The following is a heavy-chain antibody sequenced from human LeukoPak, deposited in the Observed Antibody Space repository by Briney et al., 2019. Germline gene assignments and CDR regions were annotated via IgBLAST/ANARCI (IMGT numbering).Heavy chain of an antibody. J-gene: IGHJ5*02. CDR2: IWPGDSDT. D-gene: IGHD1-26*01. CDR3: ARGSSYLYNWFDP. V-gene: IGHV5-51*01. Sequence: GESLKISCESSGYSFSNKWIAWVRQMPGKGLEWMGNIWPGDSDTTYSPSFQGQVTISADKSISTAYLQWSSLKASDTAMYYCARGSSYLYNWFDPWGQGTLVTVSS. CDR1: GYSFSNKW.